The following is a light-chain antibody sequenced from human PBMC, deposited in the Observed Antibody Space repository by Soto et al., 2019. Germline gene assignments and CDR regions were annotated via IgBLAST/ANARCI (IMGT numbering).Light chain of an antibody. CDR3: HQYYSYPKT. V-gene: IGKV1-5*03. CDR1: QTIRSR. Sequence: DIQMTQSPSTLSASVGDRVTITCRASQTIRSRLASYQQKPGNGPKLLIYKASSLESGVPSRFRGSGSGTEFTLTISSLQPDDFATYFCHQYYSYPKTFGQGTKVEIK. CDR2: KAS. J-gene: IGKJ1*01.